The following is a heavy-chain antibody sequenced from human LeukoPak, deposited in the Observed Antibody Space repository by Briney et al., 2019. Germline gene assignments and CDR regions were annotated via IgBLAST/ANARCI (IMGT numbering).Heavy chain of an antibody. Sequence: GGSLRLSCAASGFIFSNYWMTWVRQAPGKGLEWVTFIRHDGDNKYYADSVKGRFTISRDNAKNSLYLQMNSLRAEDTAVYYCARGRIAVAGRGAFDIWGQGTMVTVSS. CDR1: GFIFSNYW. V-gene: IGHV3-7*01. CDR3: ARGRIAVAGRGAFDI. CDR2: IRHDGDNK. D-gene: IGHD6-19*01. J-gene: IGHJ3*02.